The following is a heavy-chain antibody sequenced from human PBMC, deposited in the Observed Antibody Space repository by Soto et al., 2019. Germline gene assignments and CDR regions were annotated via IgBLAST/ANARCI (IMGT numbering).Heavy chain of an antibody. D-gene: IGHD5-18*01. CDR1: GFTFSRDG. V-gene: IGHV3-23*01. J-gene: IGHJ4*02. CDR2: ITDNGGST. Sequence: GGSLRLSXAASGFTFSRDGMSWVRHAPGKGLEWVSLITDNGGSTYYADSVKGRFTISRDNTKNSLYLQMNSLRAEDTAVYYCARSQGGYSYGGSYDYWGQGTLVTVSS. CDR3: ARSQGGYSYGGSYDY.